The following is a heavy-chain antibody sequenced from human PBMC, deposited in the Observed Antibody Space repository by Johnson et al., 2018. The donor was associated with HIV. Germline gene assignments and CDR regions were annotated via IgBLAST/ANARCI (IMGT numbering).Heavy chain of an antibody. D-gene: IGHD6-19*01. CDR3: ASDQGQWLTQFCDAFDI. CDR1: GFTFSSYG. V-gene: IGHV3-30*02. CDR2: IRYDGSNK. Sequence: QVQLVESGGGVVQPGGSLRLSCAASGFTFSSYGMHWVRQAPGKGLEWVAFIRYDGSNKYYADSVKGRFTISRDNSKNSLYLQMNSLRAEDTAVYFCASDQGQWLTQFCDAFDIWCQGTLVTVS. J-gene: IGHJ3*02.